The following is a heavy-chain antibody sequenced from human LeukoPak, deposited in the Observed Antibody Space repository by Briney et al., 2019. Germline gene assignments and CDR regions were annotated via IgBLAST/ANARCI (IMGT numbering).Heavy chain of an antibody. D-gene: IGHD5-18*01. CDR3: ARGGRYRYGSSDY. CDR2: IHPGDSDT. V-gene: IGHV5-51*01. CDR1: GYSFTSYW. Sequence: KHGESLKISCKGSGYSFTSYWIGWVRQMPGKGLEWMGIIHPGDSDTRYSPSFQGQVTMSADESTTTAYLQWSSLKASDSAMYYCARGGRYRYGSSDYWGQGTLVTVSS. J-gene: IGHJ4*02.